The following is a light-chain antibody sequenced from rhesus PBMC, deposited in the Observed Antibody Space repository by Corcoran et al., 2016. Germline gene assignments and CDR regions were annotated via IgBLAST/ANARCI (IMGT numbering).Light chain of an antibody. J-gene: IGKJ1*01. V-gene: IGKV1-25*02. Sequence: DIQMTQSPSSVSASVGDRVTITCRASQGIRSSLAWYQQKPGKAPKLLLYSATTLQSGVPSRFSGSGSGTEFTLTISSLQPEDFSTYYCQQYNTLPRTFGQGTKVEIK. CDR1: QGIRSS. CDR2: SAT. CDR3: QQYNTLPRT.